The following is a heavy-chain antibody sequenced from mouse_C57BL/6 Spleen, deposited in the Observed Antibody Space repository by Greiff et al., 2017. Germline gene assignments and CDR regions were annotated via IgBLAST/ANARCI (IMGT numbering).Heavy chain of an antibody. CDR1: GFPITSGYY. CDR2: ITHSGET. Sequence: QLVESGPGLVKPSPSLFLTCSITGFPITSGYYWIWIRQSPGKPLEWMGYITHSGETFYNPSLQSPISITRETSKNQFFLQLNSVTTEDTAMYYCAGDRGDYGYFDVWGTGTTVTVSS. V-gene: IGHV12-3*01. J-gene: IGHJ1*03. CDR3: AGDRGDYGYFDV.